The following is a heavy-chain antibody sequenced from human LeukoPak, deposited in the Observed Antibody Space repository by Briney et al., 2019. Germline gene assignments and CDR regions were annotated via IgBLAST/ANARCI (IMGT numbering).Heavy chain of an antibody. Sequence: ASVKVSCKASGYTFTGYYMHWVRQAPGQGLEWMGWINPNSGGTNYAQKFQGRVTVTRDTSISTAYMELSRLRSDDTAVYYCARVGCSGGSCYSDFWFDPWGQGTLVTVSS. CDR3: ARVGCSGGSCYSDFWFDP. CDR1: GYTFTGYY. CDR2: INPNSGGT. J-gene: IGHJ5*02. D-gene: IGHD2-15*01. V-gene: IGHV1-2*02.